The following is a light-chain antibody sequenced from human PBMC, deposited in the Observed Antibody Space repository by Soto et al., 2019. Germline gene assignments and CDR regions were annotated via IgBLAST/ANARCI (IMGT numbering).Light chain of an antibody. CDR3: QQYSGSPFT. CDR2: GAS. V-gene: IGKV3-20*01. J-gene: IGKJ3*01. CDR1: QSFRGL. Sequence: EVVLTQSPVTLSLSPGERATLSCRASQSFRGLLAWYQQKPGQAPRLLIYGASTRATDIPDRFSGSGSDTDFALTISRLEPEDFAVYYCQQYSGSPFTFGPGTKVNIK.